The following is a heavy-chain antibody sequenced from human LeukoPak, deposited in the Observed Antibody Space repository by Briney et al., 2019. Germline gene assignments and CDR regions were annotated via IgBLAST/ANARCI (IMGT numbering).Heavy chain of an antibody. D-gene: IGHD3-22*01. CDR3: ARDSYYDLYYFDY. CDR1: GFTVSSNY. V-gene: IGHV3-66*01. Sequence: GGPLRLSCAASGFTVSSNYMSWVRQAPGKGLEWVSVIYSGGSTYYADSVKGRFTISRDNSKNTLYLQMNSLRAEDTAVYYCARDSYYDLYYFDYWGQGTLVTVSS. CDR2: IYSGGST. J-gene: IGHJ4*02.